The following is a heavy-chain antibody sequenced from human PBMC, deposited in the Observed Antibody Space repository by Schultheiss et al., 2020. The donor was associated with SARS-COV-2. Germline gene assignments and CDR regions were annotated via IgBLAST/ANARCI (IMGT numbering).Heavy chain of an antibody. D-gene: IGHD6-19*01. CDR1: GFTFSSYA. CDR3: ARPLGSGWMGAMDV. J-gene: IGHJ6*02. V-gene: IGHV3-30-3*01. Sequence: GGSLRLSCAASGFTFSSYAMHWVRQAPGKGLEWVAVISYDGSNKYYADSVKGRFTISRDNSKNTLYLQMNSLIAEDTAVYYCARPLGSGWMGAMDVWGQGTTVTVSS. CDR2: ISYDGSNK.